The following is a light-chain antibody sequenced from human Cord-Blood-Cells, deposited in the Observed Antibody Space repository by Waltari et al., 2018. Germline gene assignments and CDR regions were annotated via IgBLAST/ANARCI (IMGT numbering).Light chain of an antibody. J-gene: IGKJ1*01. CDR1: QSVSIY. CDR3: QQRSNWPRT. CDR2: DAS. V-gene: IGKV3-11*01. Sequence: EIVLTQSPATLSLSPGERATLSCRASQSVSIYLAWYQQQPGQAPRLLIYDASNRATGIPARFSGSGSGTDFTLPISSLEPEDFAVYYCQQRSNWPRTFGQGTKVEIK.